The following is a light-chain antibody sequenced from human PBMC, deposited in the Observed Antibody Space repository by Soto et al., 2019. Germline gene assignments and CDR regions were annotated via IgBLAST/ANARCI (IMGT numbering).Light chain of an antibody. CDR1: QSVSSSY. J-gene: IGKJ5*01. Sequence: EIVLTQSPGTLSLSPGERATLSCRASQSVSSSYLAWYQQKPGQAPRLLIYGASSRATGIPDRFSGSGSRTDSTLTISRLEPEDFAVYYCQQYGSSPPFTFGQGTRLEIK. CDR2: GAS. CDR3: QQYGSSPPFT. V-gene: IGKV3-20*01.